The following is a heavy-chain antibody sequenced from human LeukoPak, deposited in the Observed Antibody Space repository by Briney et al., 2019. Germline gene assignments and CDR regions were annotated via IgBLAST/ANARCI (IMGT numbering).Heavy chain of an antibody. Sequence: QPGRSLRLSCAASGFSFSTFGMHWARRAPGKGLEWVAVIWNDGSKKFYAESVKGRFTISRDNSQNTLYLQMNRLRAEDTAVYYCGRDSLGRDYWGQGTLVTVSS. CDR2: IWNDGSKK. CDR1: GFSFSTFG. J-gene: IGHJ4*02. D-gene: IGHD3-16*01. CDR3: GRDSLGRDY. V-gene: IGHV3-33*08.